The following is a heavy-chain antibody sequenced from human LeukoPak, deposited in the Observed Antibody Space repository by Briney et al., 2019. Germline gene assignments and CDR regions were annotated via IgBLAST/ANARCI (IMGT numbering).Heavy chain of an antibody. J-gene: IGHJ6*03. D-gene: IGHD6-6*01. CDR1: GFTFSSYW. V-gene: IGHV3-7*04. Sequence: PGGSLRLSCAASGFTFSSYWMSWVRQAPGKGLEGVANIKQDGSEKYYVDSVKGRFTISRDNAKNSLYLQMNSLRAEDTAVYYCATEASSSSRSGYYYMDVWGKGTPVTVSS. CDR3: ATEASSSSRSGYYYMDV. CDR2: IKQDGSEK.